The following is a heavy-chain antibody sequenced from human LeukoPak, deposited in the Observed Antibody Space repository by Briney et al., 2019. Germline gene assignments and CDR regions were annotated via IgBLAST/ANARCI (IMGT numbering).Heavy chain of an antibody. Sequence: GGSLRLSCAASGFTFSSYAMYWVRQTPGKGLEYVSVISGNGVSTHYATSVKGRLTISRDNSKNTLFLQMNSLRAEDTAVYYCARTQGYFDYWGQGTLVTVSS. CDR2: ISGNGVST. J-gene: IGHJ4*02. CDR3: ARTQGYFDY. CDR1: GFTFSSYA. V-gene: IGHV3-64*01.